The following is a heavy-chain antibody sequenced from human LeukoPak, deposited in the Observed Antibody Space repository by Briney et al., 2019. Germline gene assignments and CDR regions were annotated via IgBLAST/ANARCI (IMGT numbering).Heavy chain of an antibody. CDR3: AKDSLSGYYDY. D-gene: IGHD3-22*01. CDR2: ISSGSSYI. J-gene: IGHJ4*02. Sequence: GGSLRLSCAASGFTFSSYTINWVREAPGKGLEWVSSISSGSSYIYSADSVKGRFTISRDNSKNTLYLQMNSLRAEDTAVYYCAKDSLSGYYDYWGQGTLVTVSS. V-gene: IGHV3-21*04. CDR1: GFTFSSYT.